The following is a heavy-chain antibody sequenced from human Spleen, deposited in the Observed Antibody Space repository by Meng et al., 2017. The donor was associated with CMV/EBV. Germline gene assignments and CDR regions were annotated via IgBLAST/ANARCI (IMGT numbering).Heavy chain of an antibody. Sequence: LSLTCAASGFTFSDHYMSWIRQPPGKGLEWVSYISSSGSTIYYADSVKGRFTISRDNGKNSLYLQMNSLRAEDTAVYYCAKDHHFYDRSVDAFDIWGQGTVVTVSS. D-gene: IGHD3-22*01. J-gene: IGHJ3*02. V-gene: IGHV3-11*01. CDR1: GFTFSDHY. CDR3: AKDHHFYDRSVDAFDI. CDR2: ISSSGSTI.